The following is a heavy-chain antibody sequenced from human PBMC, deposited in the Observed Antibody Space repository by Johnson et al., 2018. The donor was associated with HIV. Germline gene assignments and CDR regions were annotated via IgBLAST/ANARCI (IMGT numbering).Heavy chain of an antibody. D-gene: IGHD2-21*01. V-gene: IGHV3-30*19. CDR3: ARAPPYYGGDSVSDAFDI. CDR2: ISYDGSNK. J-gene: IGHJ3*02. CDR1: GFTFSSYG. Sequence: QVQLVESGGGVVQPGRSVRLSCAASGFTFSSYGMHWVRQAPGKGLEWVAVISYDGSNKYYAASVKGRFTISRDNSKNTLYLQMNSLRAEDTAVYYCARAPPYYGGDSVSDAFDIWGQGTMVTVSS.